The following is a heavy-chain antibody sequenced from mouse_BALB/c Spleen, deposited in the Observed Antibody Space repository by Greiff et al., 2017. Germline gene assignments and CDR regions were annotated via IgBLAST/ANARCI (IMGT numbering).Heavy chain of an antibody. CDR2: IWAGGST. Sequence: VHLVESGPGLVAPSQSLSITCTVSGFSLTSYGVHWVRQPPGKGLEWLGVIWAGGSTNYNSALMSRLSISKDNSKSQVFLKMNSLQTDDTAMYYWAREGFGNYEWFAYWGQGTLVTVSA. CDR1: GFSLTSYG. J-gene: IGHJ3*01. D-gene: IGHD2-1*01. CDR3: AREGFGNYEWFAY. V-gene: IGHV2-9*02.